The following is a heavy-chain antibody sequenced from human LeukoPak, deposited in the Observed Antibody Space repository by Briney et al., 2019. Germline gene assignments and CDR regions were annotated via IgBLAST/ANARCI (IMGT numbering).Heavy chain of an antibody. CDR2: ISYDGSNK. Sequence: PGGSLRLSCAASGFTFSSYAMHWVRQAPGKGLEWVAVISYDGSNKYYADFVKGRFTISRDNSKNTLYLQMNSLRAEDTAVYYCARVPSAYSSSSGMVYWGQGTLVTVSS. D-gene: IGHD6-6*01. CDR1: GFTFSSYA. CDR3: ARVPSAYSSSSGMVY. J-gene: IGHJ4*02. V-gene: IGHV3-30-3*01.